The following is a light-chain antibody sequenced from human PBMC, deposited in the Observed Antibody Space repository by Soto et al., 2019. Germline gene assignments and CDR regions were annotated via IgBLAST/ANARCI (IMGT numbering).Light chain of an antibody. CDR1: SSDVGNYKY. CDR3: SSYAGSNNWV. CDR2: EVS. V-gene: IGLV2-8*01. Sequence: QSVLTQSPSASGSPGQSVTISCTGTSSDVGNYKYVSWYQQHPGKAPKLMIYEVSKRPSGVPDRFSGSKSGNTASLTVSGLQAQDEADYYCSSYAGSNNWVFGRGTKLTVL. J-gene: IGLJ3*02.